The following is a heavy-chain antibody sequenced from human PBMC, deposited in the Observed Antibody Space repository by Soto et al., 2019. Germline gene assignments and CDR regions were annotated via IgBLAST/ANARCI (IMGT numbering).Heavy chain of an antibody. Sequence: QITLTESGPTLVKPTQTLTLTCTFSGFSFSTSAVGVGWIRQPPGKALEWLALSYWDDDKRYSPFLKSRLTITKATATTQVVLTMTNMDPVDTGTYYCERLYWAASGTRCYFDYWGQGTLVTVSS. CDR3: ERLYWAASGTRCYFDY. CDR1: GFSFSTSAVG. CDR2: SYWDDDK. V-gene: IGHV2-5*02. J-gene: IGHJ4*02. D-gene: IGHD6-13*01.